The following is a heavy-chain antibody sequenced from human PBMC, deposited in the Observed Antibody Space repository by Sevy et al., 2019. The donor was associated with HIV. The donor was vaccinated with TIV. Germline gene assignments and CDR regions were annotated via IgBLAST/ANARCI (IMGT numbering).Heavy chain of an antibody. Sequence: GGSLRLSCAASGFTFTDYWMSWVRQTPGKGLEWVATIKQDESEKYDVDSVKGRFAISRDNGKNSVSLQMNGLRVEDTALYYCAREVGGFNWRPYYFDSWGQGTLVTVSS. CDR2: IKQDESEK. CDR1: GFTFTDYW. J-gene: IGHJ4*02. V-gene: IGHV3-7*01. CDR3: AREVGGFNWRPYYFDS. D-gene: IGHD3-3*01.